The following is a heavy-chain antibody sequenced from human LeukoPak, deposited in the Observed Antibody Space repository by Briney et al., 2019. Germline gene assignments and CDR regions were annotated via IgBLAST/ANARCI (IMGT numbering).Heavy chain of an antibody. CDR2: ISAYNGNT. CDR1: GYTFTSYG. D-gene: IGHD2-2*01. CDR3: ARVVCAVKKESSISCYPFDY. Sequence: ASVKVSCKVSGYTFTSYGIRWVRQAPGQALEWMGWISAYNGNTNYAQKLQGRVTMTTDTSTSTAYMELRSLRSDDTAVYYCARVVCAVKKESSISCYPFDYWGQRTLVTVSS. J-gene: IGHJ4*02. V-gene: IGHV1-18*01.